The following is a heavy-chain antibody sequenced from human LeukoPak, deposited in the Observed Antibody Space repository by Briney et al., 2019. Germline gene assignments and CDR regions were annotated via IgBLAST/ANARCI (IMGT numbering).Heavy chain of an antibody. CDR3: ARGHSSSWYLPYFDY. CDR2: IYHSGST. D-gene: IGHD6-13*01. Sequence: SETLSPTCTVSDYYIVSAYYWGWIRQPPGKGLEWIGSIYHSGSTYYNPSLKSRVTISVDKSKNQFSLKLSSVTAADTAVYYCARGHSSSWYLPYFDYWGQGTLVTVSS. V-gene: IGHV4-38-2*02. CDR1: DYYIVSAYY. J-gene: IGHJ4*02.